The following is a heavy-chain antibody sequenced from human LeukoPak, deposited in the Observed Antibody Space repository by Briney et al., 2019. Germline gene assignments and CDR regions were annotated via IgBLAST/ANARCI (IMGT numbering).Heavy chain of an antibody. CDR3: ARETDDFWSGYYLRNGMDV. V-gene: IGHV3-21*01. J-gene: IGHJ6*02. CDR1: GFTFSSYG. Sequence: KSGGSLRLSCAASGFTFSSYGMHWVRQAPGKGLEWVSSISSSSSSYIYYADSVKGRFTISRDNAKNSLYLQMNSLRAEDTAVYYCARETDDFWSGYYLRNGMDVWGQGTTVTVSS. D-gene: IGHD3-3*01. CDR2: ISSSSSSYI.